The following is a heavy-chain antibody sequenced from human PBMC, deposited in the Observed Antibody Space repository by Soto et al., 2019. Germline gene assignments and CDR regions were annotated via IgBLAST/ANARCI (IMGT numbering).Heavy chain of an antibody. D-gene: IGHD3-9*01. CDR3: ASLNCDILTGYYAFDI. CDR2: IYYSGST. CDR1: GGSITSYY. J-gene: IGHJ3*02. Sequence: SETLSLTCTVSGGSITSYYWSWIRQPPGKGLEFIGYIYYSGSTNYNPSLQSRVTISLDTAKNQFSLKLNSVTAADTAVYYCASLNCDILTGYYAFDIWGQGTMVT. V-gene: IGHV4-59*01.